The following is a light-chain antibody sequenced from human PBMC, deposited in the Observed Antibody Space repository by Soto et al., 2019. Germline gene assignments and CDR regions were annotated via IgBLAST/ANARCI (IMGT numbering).Light chain of an antibody. V-gene: IGKV3-20*01. J-gene: IGKJ2*01. CDR3: HQYGSSPSYT. CDR2: GAS. Sequence: EIVLTQSPGTLSLSPGERATLSCRASQSVSSSSYLAWYQQKPGQAPRLLIYGASSRATGIPDRFSGSVSGTDFTLNISRLEPEDFAVYYCHQYGSSPSYTFGQGTNLEIK. CDR1: QSVSSSSY.